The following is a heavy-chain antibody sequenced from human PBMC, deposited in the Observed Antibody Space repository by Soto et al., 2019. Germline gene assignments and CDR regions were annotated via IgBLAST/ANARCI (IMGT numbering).Heavy chain of an antibody. V-gene: IGHV1-18*01. J-gene: IGHJ4*02. Sequence: QVHLVQSGAEVKKPGASVKVSCKASGYTFTSYGITWVRQAPGQGLEWMGWISAHNGNTDYAQKLQGRVIVTRDTSTSTAYMGLRSLRSDDTAVYYCVRGRYGDYWGQGALVTVSS. CDR1: GYTFTSYG. D-gene: IGHD1-1*01. CDR3: VRGRYGDY. CDR2: ISAHNGNT.